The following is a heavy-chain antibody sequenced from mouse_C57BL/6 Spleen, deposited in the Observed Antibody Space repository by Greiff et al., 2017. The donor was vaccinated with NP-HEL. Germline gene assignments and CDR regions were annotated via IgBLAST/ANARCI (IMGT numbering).Heavy chain of an antibody. V-gene: IGHV1-75*01. Sequence: VKLMESGPELVKPGASVKISCKASGYTFTDYYINWVKQRPGQGLEWIGWIFPGSGSTYYNEKFKGKATLTVDKSSSTAYMLLSSLTSEDSAVYFCARGTYGYDVELDYWGQGTSVTVSS. CDR1: GYTFTDYY. CDR2: IFPGSGST. J-gene: IGHJ4*01. D-gene: IGHD2-2*01. CDR3: ARGTYGYDVELDY.